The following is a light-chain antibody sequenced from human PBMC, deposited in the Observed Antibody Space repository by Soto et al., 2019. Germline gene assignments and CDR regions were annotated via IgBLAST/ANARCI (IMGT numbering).Light chain of an antibody. CDR3: QQYYNWPLT. J-gene: IGKJ4*01. V-gene: IGKV3-15*01. CDR1: QSVYSN. Sequence: EIVMTQSPATLSVSPGERAALSCRASQSVYSNLAWYQQKPGQAPRLLIYYASTRATGIPARFSGSGSGTEFTLTITSLQSEDFAVYYCQQYYNWPLTFGGGTKVEIK. CDR2: YAS.